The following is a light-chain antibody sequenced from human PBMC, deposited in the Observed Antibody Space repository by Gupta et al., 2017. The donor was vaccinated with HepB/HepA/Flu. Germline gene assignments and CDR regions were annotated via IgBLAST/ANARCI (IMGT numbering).Light chain of an antibody. CDR1: HNINPW. CDR2: QAS. J-gene: IGKJ2*01. Sequence: TLAASVGDRVTSTCRASHNINPWLAWYQHRPGQAPKLLMYQASIVQSGVPSRFSGSGSGTQFTLTSTSRQPDDSANYYYQQDSYYRSFGQGTKVEIK. CDR3: QQDSYYRS. V-gene: IGKV1-5*03.